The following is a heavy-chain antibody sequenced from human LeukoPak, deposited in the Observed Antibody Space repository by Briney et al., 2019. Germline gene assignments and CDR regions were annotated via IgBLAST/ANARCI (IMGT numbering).Heavy chain of an antibody. D-gene: IGHD3-10*01. Sequence: GGSLRLSCAASGFTFSSYSMNWVRQAPGKGLEWVSYISSSSTIYYADSVKGRFTISRDNAKNSLYLQMNSLRAEDTAVYYCARGMVRGVTLFDYWGQGTLVTVSS. CDR2: ISSSSTI. CDR3: ARGMVRGVTLFDY. CDR1: GFTFSSYS. J-gene: IGHJ4*02. V-gene: IGHV3-48*04.